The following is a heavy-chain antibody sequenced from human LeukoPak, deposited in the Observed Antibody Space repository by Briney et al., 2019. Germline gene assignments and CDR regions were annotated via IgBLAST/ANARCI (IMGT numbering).Heavy chain of an antibody. J-gene: IGHJ4*02. D-gene: IGHD3-10*01. Sequence: PGGSLRLSCAASGFVFSTYGMHWVRQAPGKGLEWVAVIFSDGYTKYYAGSLRDRFTISRDDSKNTLYLHMTSLIPGDTGVYYCARASGPFDFWGQGTLLTVSS. CDR3: ARASGPFDF. CDR1: GFVFSTYG. V-gene: IGHV3-33*01. CDR2: IFSDGYTK.